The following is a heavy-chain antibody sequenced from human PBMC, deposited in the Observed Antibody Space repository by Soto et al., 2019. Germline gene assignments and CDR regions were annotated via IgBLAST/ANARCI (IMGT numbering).Heavy chain of an antibody. CDR3: AREALLWFGELFAGFDP. CDR2: INHSGST. J-gene: IGHJ5*02. D-gene: IGHD3-10*01. CDR1: GGSFSGYY. V-gene: IGHV4-34*01. Sequence: QVQLQQWGAGLLKPSETLSLTCAVYGGSFSGYYWSWIRQPPGKGLEWIGEINHSGSTNYNPSLKGRVTISVATSKNQFSLKLSSVTAAATAVYYCAREALLWFGELFAGFDPWGQGTLVTVSS.